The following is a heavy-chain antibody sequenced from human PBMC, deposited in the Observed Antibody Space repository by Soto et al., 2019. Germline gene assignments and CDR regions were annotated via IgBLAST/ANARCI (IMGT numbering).Heavy chain of an antibody. V-gene: IGHV5-51*01. CDR1: GYNVHSYW. D-gene: IGHD2-2*01. CDR2: IYADDSDT. Sequence: LKISCKSSGYNVHSYWIAWVRQMPGRGLEWMGIIYADDSDTRYSPSFQGQVTISVDKSINTTYLQWSSLKASDTAMYYCARRGKEFTRSFWFDPWGQGTRVTVSS. J-gene: IGHJ5*02. CDR3: ARRGKEFTRSFWFDP.